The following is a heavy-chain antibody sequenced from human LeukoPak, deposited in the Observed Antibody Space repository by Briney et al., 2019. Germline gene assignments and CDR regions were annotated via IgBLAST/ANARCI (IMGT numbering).Heavy chain of an antibody. Sequence: QTGGSLRLSCAASGFTFSSYAMSWVRQAPGKGLEWVSAISGSGGSTYYADSVKGRFTISRDNSKNTLYLQMNSLRAEDTAVYYCATLNPITIFGVVIAPYYYYGMDVWGQGTTVTVSS. CDR1: GFTFSSYA. V-gene: IGHV3-23*01. CDR3: ATLNPITIFGVVIAPYYYYGMDV. D-gene: IGHD3-3*01. CDR2: ISGSGGST. J-gene: IGHJ6*02.